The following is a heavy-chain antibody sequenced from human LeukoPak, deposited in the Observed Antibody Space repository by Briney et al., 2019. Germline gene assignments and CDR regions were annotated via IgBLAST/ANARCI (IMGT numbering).Heavy chain of an antibody. CDR2: TSGSGGST. D-gene: IGHD3-16*01. Sequence: QAGGSLRLSCAASGFTFSSYAMSWVRQAPGKGLEWVSATSGSGGSTYYADSVKGRFIISRDNPKNTLYLQMNSLRAEDTAVYYCAKSKSDQYDYVWGSYDSWGQGTLVTVSS. J-gene: IGHJ4*02. V-gene: IGHV3-23*01. CDR1: GFTFSSYA. CDR3: AKSKSDQYDYVWGSYDS.